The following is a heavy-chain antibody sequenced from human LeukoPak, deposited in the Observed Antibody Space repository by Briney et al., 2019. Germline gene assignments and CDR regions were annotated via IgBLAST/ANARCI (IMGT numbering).Heavy chain of an antibody. J-gene: IGHJ5*02. D-gene: IGHD3-10*02. Sequence: GGSLRLSCAASGLTFSSYGMHWVRQAPGKGLEWVAVISYDGSNKYYADSVKGRFTIPRDNSKNTLYLQMNSLRAEDTAVYYCARDRLGVRGSLAFDPWGQGTLVTVSS. V-gene: IGHV3-30*03. CDR1: GLTFSSYG. CDR3: ARDRLGVRGSLAFDP. CDR2: ISYDGSNK.